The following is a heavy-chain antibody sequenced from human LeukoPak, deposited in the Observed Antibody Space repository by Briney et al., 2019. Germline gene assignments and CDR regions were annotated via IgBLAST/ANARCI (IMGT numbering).Heavy chain of an antibody. CDR2: INNDGSST. V-gene: IGHV3-74*01. J-gene: IGHJ4*02. Sequence: GGSLRLSCASSGFTFSFYWMHWVRQVPGKGLVWVSRINNDGSSTSYAGSVKGRFTISRDNAKNTLYLQMNNLRAEDTAVYYCARDNEYCTGGTCRLDYWGQGALVTVSS. D-gene: IGHD2-15*01. CDR1: GFTFSFYW. CDR3: ARDNEYCTGGTCRLDY.